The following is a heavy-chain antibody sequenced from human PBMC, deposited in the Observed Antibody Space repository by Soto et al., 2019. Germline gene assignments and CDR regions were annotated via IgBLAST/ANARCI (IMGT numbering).Heavy chain of an antibody. CDR3: ATQGFGVLHGLVDV. CDR2: IYYSGST. D-gene: IGHD3-10*01. CDR1: GGSIMSYY. J-gene: IGHJ6*02. V-gene: IGHV4-59*01. Sequence: SETLSLTCTVSGGSIMSYYWSWIRQTPGKGLEWIGYIYYSGSTNYSPSLKSRVTISVDTSKNQFSLKLSSVTAADTAVYYCATQGFGVLHGLVDVWGQGTTVTVSS.